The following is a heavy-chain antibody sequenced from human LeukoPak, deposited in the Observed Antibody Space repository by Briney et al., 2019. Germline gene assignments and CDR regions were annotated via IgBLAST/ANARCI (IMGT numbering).Heavy chain of an antibody. CDR1: GGTFSSYA. CDR2: IIPIYGTA. Sequence: ASVKVSCKASGGTFSSYAISWVRQAPGQGLEWMGGIIPIYGTANYAQKFQGRVTITADESTSTAYMELSSLRSEDTAVYYCARDGYSYGYLDYWGQGTLVTVSS. J-gene: IGHJ4*02. CDR3: ARDGYSYGYLDY. D-gene: IGHD5-18*01. V-gene: IGHV1-69*13.